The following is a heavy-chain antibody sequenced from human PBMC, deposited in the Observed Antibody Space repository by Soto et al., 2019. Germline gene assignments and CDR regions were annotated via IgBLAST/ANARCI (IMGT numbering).Heavy chain of an antibody. V-gene: IGHV3-23*01. J-gene: IGHJ4*02. CDR2: IGGSGGRQ. D-gene: IGHD3-22*01. Sequence: EVQLLESGGDLLRPGGSLRLSCAASGFTFTTLAMRWSRRAQGKGLEWVSAIGGSGGRQYYADSVKGRFTISRDNSKNTLYLQLNSLRAEDTAVYYCAKDRSDGGINMIVVVMTFYYWGQGTLVTVCS. CDR3: AKDRSDGGINMIVVVMTFYY. CDR1: GFTFTTLA.